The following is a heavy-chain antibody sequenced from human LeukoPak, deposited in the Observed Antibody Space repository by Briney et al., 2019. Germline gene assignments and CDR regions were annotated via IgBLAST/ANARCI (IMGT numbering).Heavy chain of an antibody. CDR2: ISAYNGNT. V-gene: IGHV1-18*01. Sequence: ASVKVSCKASGYTFTSYGISWVRQAPGQGLEWMGWISAYNGNTNYAQKLQGRVTMTTGTSTSTAYMGLRSLRSDNTAVYYCARDGTDYYDSSGYYSPDYWGQGTLVTVSS. J-gene: IGHJ4*02. CDR1: GYTFTSYG. CDR3: ARDGTDYYDSSGYYSPDY. D-gene: IGHD3-22*01.